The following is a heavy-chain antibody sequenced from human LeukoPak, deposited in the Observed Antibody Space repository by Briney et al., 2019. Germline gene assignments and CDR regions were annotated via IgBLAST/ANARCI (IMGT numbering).Heavy chain of an antibody. CDR2: IYYSGST. Sequence: PSETLSLTCTVSGGSISSSSYYWSWIRQPPGKGLEWIGYIYYSGSTNYNPSLKSRVTISVDTSKNQFSLKLSSVTAADTAVYYCARALTSYDFWSGYPTNYYYYYMDVWGKGTTVTVSS. J-gene: IGHJ6*03. D-gene: IGHD3-3*01. V-gene: IGHV4-61*01. CDR3: ARALTSYDFWSGYPTNYYYYYMDV. CDR1: GGSISSSSYY.